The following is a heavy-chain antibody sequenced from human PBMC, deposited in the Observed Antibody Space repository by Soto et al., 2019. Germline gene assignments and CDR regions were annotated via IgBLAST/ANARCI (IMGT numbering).Heavy chain of an antibody. Sequence: QVQLVQSGAEVKKPGASVKVSCKASGYTFASYGISGVRQAPGQGLGGMGWISPYNGNTNYAQNLQGRVTVTTDTSTSTAYMELRSLRSDDTAVYSCARDRGIAADYWGQGTLVTVSS. CDR2: ISPYNGNT. D-gene: IGHD6-13*01. V-gene: IGHV1-18*01. J-gene: IGHJ4*02. CDR1: GYTFASYG. CDR3: ARDRGIAADY.